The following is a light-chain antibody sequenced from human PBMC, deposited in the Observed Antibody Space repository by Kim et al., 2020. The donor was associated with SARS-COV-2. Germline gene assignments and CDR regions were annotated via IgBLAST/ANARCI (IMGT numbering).Light chain of an antibody. J-gene: IGLJ3*02. CDR3: AVWDDSLDGWV. Sequence: GQRVSISCSGITANIGKNYVSWCQHFPRTAPKLRIYNTNQRPSGVPDRFSGSKAGTSASLAISGLRSEDGADYYCAVWDDSLDGWVFGGGTQLTVL. CDR2: NTN. CDR1: TANIGKNY. V-gene: IGLV1-47*02.